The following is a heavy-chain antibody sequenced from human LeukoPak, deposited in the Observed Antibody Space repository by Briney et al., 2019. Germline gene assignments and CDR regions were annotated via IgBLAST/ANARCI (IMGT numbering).Heavy chain of an antibody. D-gene: IGHD3-22*01. CDR3: TRHPADSSGSGRVDY. CDR1: GSPFIAFV. J-gene: IGHJ4*02. V-gene: IGHV3-73*01. Sequence: GGSRGFSVEPPGSPFIAFVWTGFPQAPGKGLGGVAGFRSKVNSYATAYAASVKGRFTISRDDSKNTAYLQMNSLKTEDTAVYYCTRHPADSSGSGRVDYWGQGTLVTVSS. CDR2: FRSKVNSYAT.